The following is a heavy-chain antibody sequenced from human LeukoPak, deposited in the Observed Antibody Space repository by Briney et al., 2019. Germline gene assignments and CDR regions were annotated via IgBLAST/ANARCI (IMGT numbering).Heavy chain of an antibody. CDR2: MDPNSDDT. V-gene: IGHV1-8*02. J-gene: IGHJ4*02. Sequence: ASVKVSCKASGGTFSSYAISWVRQAPGQGLEWMGWMDPNSDDTGYAQKFQGRVTMTRNTSISTAYMELNSLRSEDTAVYYCAKRGHSYGDFDYWGQGTLVTVSP. CDR3: AKRGHSYGDFDY. CDR1: GGTFSSYA. D-gene: IGHD5-18*01.